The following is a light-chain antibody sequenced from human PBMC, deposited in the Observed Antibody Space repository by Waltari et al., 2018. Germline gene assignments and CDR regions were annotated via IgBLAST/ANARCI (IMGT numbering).Light chain of an antibody. CDR2: DAS. CDR3: QQRRTWPSIT. V-gene: IGKV3-11*01. Sequence: EIVLTQSPATLSLSPGQRGTLSCVASQSIGVNLACYQHKPGQAPRLLIYDASNRATGIPARFSGSGSGTDLTLTISSLEPEDFAVYYCQQRRTWPSITFGQGTRLEI. J-gene: IGKJ5*01. CDR1: QSIGVN.